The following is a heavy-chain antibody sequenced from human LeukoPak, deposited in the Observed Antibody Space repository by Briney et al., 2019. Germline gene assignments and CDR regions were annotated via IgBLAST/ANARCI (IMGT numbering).Heavy chain of an antibody. CDR2: INYSGST. V-gene: IGHV4-34*01. CDR1: GGSFSGYY. CDR3: ARSGLEGGSCYDGSYYYYTDV. D-gene: IGHD2-15*01. J-gene: IGHJ6*03. Sequence: SETLSLTCAVYGGSFSGYYWSWIGQPPAKGVEGIGEINYSGSTNYNPSLNSRVTISVDTYKNQFSLKLSSVTAAAHAVCYFARSGLEGGSCYDGSYYYYTDVCGKGTTVTVSS.